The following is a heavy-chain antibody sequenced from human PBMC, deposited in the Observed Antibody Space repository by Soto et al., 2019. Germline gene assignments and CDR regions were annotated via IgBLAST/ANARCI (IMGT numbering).Heavy chain of an antibody. D-gene: IGHD6-19*01. CDR2: ISYDGSNK. CDR1: GFTFSSYG. Sequence: QVQLVESGGGVVQPGRSLRLSCAASGFTFSSYGMHWVRQAPGKGLEWVAVISYDGSNKYYADSVKGRFTISRENSKNTLYLQMNSLRAEDTAVYYCAKDPGGGMAGNWGQGTLVTVSS. CDR3: AKDPGGGMAGN. J-gene: IGHJ4*02. V-gene: IGHV3-30*18.